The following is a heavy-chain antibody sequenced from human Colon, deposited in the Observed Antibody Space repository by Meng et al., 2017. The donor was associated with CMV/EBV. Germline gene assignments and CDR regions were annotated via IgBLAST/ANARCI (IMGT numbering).Heavy chain of an antibody. D-gene: IGHD6-13*01. Sequence: GESLKISCAASGFTFSSYWMHWVRQAPGKGLAWVSRINSDGSSTSYADSVKGRFTISRDNAKNTLYLQMNSLRAEDTAVYYCARVWWQYSSSLHGMDVWGQGTTVTVSS. CDR1: GFTFSSYW. CDR3: ARVWWQYSSSLHGMDV. CDR2: INSDGSST. V-gene: IGHV3-74*01. J-gene: IGHJ6*02.